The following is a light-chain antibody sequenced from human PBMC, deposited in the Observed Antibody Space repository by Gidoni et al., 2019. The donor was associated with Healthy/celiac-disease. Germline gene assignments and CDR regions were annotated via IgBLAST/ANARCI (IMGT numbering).Light chain of an antibody. CDR2: DAS. V-gene: IGKV1-33*01. Sequence: DIQMTQSPSSLSASVGDRVTITCQSSQDISNSLNWYQQKPGKAPKLLIYDASNLETGVPSRFSGSGSGTDFTFTISSLQPEDIVTYYCQQYDNLPWTFGQGTKVEIK. J-gene: IGKJ1*01. CDR1: QDISNS. CDR3: QQYDNLPWT.